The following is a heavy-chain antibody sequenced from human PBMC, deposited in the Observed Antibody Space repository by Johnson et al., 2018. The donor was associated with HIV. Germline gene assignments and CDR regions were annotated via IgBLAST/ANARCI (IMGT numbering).Heavy chain of an antibody. CDR2: ISWNSGSM. CDR3: AKVTRYFDSSGYYVGGAFDI. Sequence: VQLVESGGGLVQPGRSLRLSCAASGFTFDDYAMHWVRQAPGKGLEWVSSISWNSGSMGYADSVKGRFTISRDNAKNSLYLQMYSLRAEDTAFYYCAKVTRYFDSSGYYVGGAFDIWGQGTMVIVS. CDR1: GFTFDDYA. V-gene: IGHV3-9*01. J-gene: IGHJ3*02. D-gene: IGHD3-22*01.